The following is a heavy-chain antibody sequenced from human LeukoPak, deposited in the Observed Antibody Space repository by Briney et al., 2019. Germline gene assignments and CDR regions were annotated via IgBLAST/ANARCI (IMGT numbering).Heavy chain of an antibody. CDR3: TTVGCGGGTCFFDY. Sequence: GGSLRPSCAASGFTFSNAWMTWVRQAPGKGLEWVGLIKSKTDGGTTDYAAPVKGRFSLSRDDSKNTLYLQMNSLKTEDTAVYYCTTVGCGGGTCFFDYWGQGTLVTVSS. D-gene: IGHD2-15*01. V-gene: IGHV3-15*01. J-gene: IGHJ4*02. CDR2: IKSKTDGGTT. CDR1: GFTFSNAW.